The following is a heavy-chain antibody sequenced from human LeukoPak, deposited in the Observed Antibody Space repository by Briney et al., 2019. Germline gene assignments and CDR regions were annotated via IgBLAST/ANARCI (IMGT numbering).Heavy chain of an antibody. V-gene: IGHV4-39*01. CDR3: ASERLRLRSFGY. CDR1: GGSISSSSYY. J-gene: IGHJ4*02. D-gene: IGHD4-17*01. Sequence: SETLSLTCTVSGGSISSSSYYWGWIRQPPGKGLEWIGSIYYSGSTYYNPSLKSRVTISVDTSKNQFSLKLSSVTAADTAVYYCASERLRLRSFGYWGQGTLVTVSS. CDR2: IYYSGST.